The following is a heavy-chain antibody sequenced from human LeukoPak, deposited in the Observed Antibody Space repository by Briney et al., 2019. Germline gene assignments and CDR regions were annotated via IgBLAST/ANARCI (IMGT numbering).Heavy chain of an antibody. V-gene: IGHV4-61*02. D-gene: IGHD5-12*01. CDR1: GGSISSGSYY. J-gene: IGHJ6*03. CDR3: ARLGYPQDYYYMDV. CDR2: IYTSGST. Sequence: PSETLSLTCTVSGGSISSGSYYWSWIRQPAGKGLEWIGRIYTSGSTNYNPSLKSRVTISVDTSKNQFSLKLSSVTAADTAVYYCARLGYPQDYYYMDVWGKGTTVTVSS.